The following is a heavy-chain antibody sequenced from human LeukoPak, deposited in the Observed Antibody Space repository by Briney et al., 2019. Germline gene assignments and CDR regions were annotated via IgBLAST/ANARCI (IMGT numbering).Heavy chain of an antibody. CDR3: ARDPAIRGTSLYYFNY. Sequence: GRSLRLSCEASGFTFSDYGMHWVRQAPGKGLEWVTVIWYDGSKKYYADSVKGRFTISRDNSKNTLYLQMDSLRAEDTAVYYCARDPAIRGTSLYYFNYWGQGTLLTVSS. D-gene: IGHD2-2*01. J-gene: IGHJ4*02. CDR2: IWYDGSKK. CDR1: GFTFSDYG. V-gene: IGHV3-33*01.